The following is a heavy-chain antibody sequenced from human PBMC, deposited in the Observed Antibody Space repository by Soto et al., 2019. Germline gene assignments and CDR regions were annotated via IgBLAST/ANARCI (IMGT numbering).Heavy chain of an antibody. CDR3: ARGLPAFDP. CDR2: INAYNGNT. CDR1: GYTFTSYG. V-gene: IGHV1-18*01. J-gene: IGHJ5*02. Sequence: QVQLVQSGAEVKKPGASVKVSCKASGYTFTSYGISWVRQAPGQGLEWMGWINAYNGNTNYAQKLQGRVIMTTDTSTSTADLELTSRRSEDTTVYYSARGLPAFDPWGQGTLVTFSS.